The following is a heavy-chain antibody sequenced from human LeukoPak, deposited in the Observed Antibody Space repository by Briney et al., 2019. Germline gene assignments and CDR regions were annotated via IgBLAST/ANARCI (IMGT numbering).Heavy chain of an antibody. V-gene: IGHV1-2*02. J-gene: IGHJ5*02. Sequence: ASVKVSCKASGYTFTSYYMHWVRQAPGQGLEWMGWINPNSGGTNYAQKFQGRVTMTRDTSISTAYMELRSLRSDDTAVYYCARDRKVRGVIISWFDPWGQGTLVTVSS. D-gene: IGHD3-10*01. CDR1: GYTFTSYY. CDR2: INPNSGGT. CDR3: ARDRKVRGVIISWFDP.